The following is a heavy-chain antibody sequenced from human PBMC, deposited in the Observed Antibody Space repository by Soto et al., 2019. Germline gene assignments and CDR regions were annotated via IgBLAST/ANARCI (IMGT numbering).Heavy chain of an antibody. Sequence: QVQLVQSGAEVKKPGSSVKVSCKASGGTFSSYAISWVRQAPGQGLEWMGGIIPIFGTANYAQKFQGRATITADESTSTAYMELSSLRSEDTAVYYCARGVESSSWYLVSWFDPWGQGTLVTVSS. D-gene: IGHD6-13*01. CDR3: ARGVESSSWYLVSWFDP. J-gene: IGHJ5*02. CDR1: GGTFSSYA. CDR2: IIPIFGTA. V-gene: IGHV1-69*01.